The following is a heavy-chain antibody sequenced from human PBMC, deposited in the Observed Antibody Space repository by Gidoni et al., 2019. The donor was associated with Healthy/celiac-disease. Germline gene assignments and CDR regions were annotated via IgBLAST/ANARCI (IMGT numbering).Heavy chain of an antibody. J-gene: IGHJ6*02. Sequence: VQAVESGGGLVQPGGSLRRSWAASGVTVSSNYMSWVRQAPGKGLEWVSVIYSGGSTYYADSVKGRFTISRDNSKNTLYLQMNSLRAEDTAVYYCAREGEVAGNDYGMDVWGQGTTVTVSS. D-gene: IGHD6-19*01. V-gene: IGHV3-66*02. CDR1: GVTVSSNY. CDR2: IYSGGST. CDR3: AREGEVAGNDYGMDV.